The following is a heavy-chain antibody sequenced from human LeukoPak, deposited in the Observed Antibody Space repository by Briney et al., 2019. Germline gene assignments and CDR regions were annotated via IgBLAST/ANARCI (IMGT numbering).Heavy chain of an antibody. Sequence: GGSLRLSCAASGFTFSSYSMNWVRQAPGEGLEWVSSISSDSRHIFYADSMKGRFTISRDNAKNSLFLQMDSLRAEDTAVYYCARLYCSSSSCYAGDFWGQGTLVTDSS. V-gene: IGHV3-21*01. J-gene: IGHJ4*02. CDR2: ISSDSRHI. D-gene: IGHD2-2*01. CDR3: ARLYCSSSSCYAGDF. CDR1: GFTFSSYS.